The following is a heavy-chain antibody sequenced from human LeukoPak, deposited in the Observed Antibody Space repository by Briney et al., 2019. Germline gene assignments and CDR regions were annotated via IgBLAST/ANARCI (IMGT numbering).Heavy chain of an antibody. Sequence: PSETLSLTCTVSGGSISSYYWSWIRQPPVKGLEWIGYIYYSGSTNYNPSLKSRVTISVDTSKNQFSLKLSSVTAADTAVYYCASPDSSGYPYNWFDPWGQGTLVTVSS. CDR3: ASPDSSGYPYNWFDP. CDR2: IYYSGST. J-gene: IGHJ5*02. CDR1: GGSISSYY. V-gene: IGHV4-59*08. D-gene: IGHD3-22*01.